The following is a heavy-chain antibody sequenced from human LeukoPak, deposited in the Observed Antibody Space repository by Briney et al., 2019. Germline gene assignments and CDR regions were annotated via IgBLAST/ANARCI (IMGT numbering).Heavy chain of an antibody. Sequence: GGSLRLSCAAAGFTFSSYSMNWVRQAPGKGLEWVSSLSSSSSYIYYADSVKGRFTISRDNAKNSLYLQMNSLRAEDTAVYYCGRERLRYFDWLPNLDAFDIWGQGTMVTVSS. CDR3: GRERLRYFDWLPNLDAFDI. CDR2: LSSSSSYI. V-gene: IGHV3-21*04. CDR1: GFTFSSYS. J-gene: IGHJ3*02. D-gene: IGHD3-9*01.